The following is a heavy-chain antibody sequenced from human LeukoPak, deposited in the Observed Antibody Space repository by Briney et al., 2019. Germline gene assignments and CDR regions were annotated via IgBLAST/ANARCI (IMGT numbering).Heavy chain of an antibody. V-gene: IGHV4-61*09. J-gene: IGHJ5*02. CDR2: IHTSGTM. CDR3: ARDYKVPVGATSWFDP. CDR1: GGSVSTGSYY. D-gene: IGHD1-26*01. Sequence: PSQTLSLTCTVSGGSVSTGSYYWSWIRQPAGRGLEWIGHIHTSGTMNYNASLKSRVRISVETSKNQFSLRLSSVTAADTAVYYCARDYKVPVGATSWFDPWGQGTLVTVSS.